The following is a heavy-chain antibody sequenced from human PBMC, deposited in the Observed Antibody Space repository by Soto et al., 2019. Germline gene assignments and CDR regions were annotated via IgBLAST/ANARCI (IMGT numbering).Heavy chain of an antibody. CDR1: GASINTSTYH. V-gene: IGHV4-39*01. CDR3: TRLNYDYFFAMDV. J-gene: IGHJ6*02. Sequence: PSETLSLTCAVSGASINTSTYHWGWIRQSPGKGLEWIGTIYFTGITHCNPSLKSRLTISVDTSKNQFSLRLTSVTAADTAVYYCTRLNYDYFFAMDVWGPGTKVTVSS. CDR2: IYFTGIT.